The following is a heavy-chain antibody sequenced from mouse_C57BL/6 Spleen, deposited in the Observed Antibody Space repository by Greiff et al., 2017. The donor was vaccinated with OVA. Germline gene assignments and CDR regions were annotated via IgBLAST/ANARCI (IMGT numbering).Heavy chain of an antibody. J-gene: IGHJ3*01. CDR3: ASDGTMAPFAY. V-gene: IGHV2-6*01. CDR1: GFSLTSYG. CDR2: IWGVGST. Sequence: VMLVESGPGLVAPSQSLSITCTVSGFSLTSYGVDWVRQSPGKGLEWLGVIWGVGSTNYNSALKSRLSISKDNSKSQVFLKMNSLQTDDTAMYYCASDGTMAPFAYWGQGTLVTVSA. D-gene: IGHD1-1*02.